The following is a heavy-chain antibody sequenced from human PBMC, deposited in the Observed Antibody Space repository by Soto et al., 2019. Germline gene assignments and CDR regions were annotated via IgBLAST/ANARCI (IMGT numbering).Heavy chain of an antibody. CDR1: GFTFSSYA. Sequence: GGSLRLSCAASGFTFSSYAMHWVRQAPGKGLEWVAVISYDGSNKYYADSVKGRFTISRDNSKNTLYLQMNSLRAEDMAVYYCARSGYDFWSGYPRGFDYRGQGTLVTVSS. CDR3: ARSGYDFWSGYPRGFDY. J-gene: IGHJ4*02. CDR2: ISYDGSNK. D-gene: IGHD3-3*01. V-gene: IGHV3-30-3*01.